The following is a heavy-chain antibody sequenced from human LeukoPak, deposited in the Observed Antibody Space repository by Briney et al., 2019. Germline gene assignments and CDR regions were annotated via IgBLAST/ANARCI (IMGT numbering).Heavy chain of an antibody. D-gene: IGHD3-22*01. CDR3: ARGRYYYDSSGYPREPFDL. CDR2: IYYSGST. V-gene: IGHV4-39*01. CDR1: GGSISSSSYY. Sequence: SETLSLTCTVSGGSISSSSYYWAWIRQPPGKGLEWIGSIYYSGSTYYNPSLRSRVTISVDTSKNQFSLKLSSVTAADTAVYHCARGRYYYDSSGYPREPFDLWGRGTLVTVSS. J-gene: IGHJ2*01.